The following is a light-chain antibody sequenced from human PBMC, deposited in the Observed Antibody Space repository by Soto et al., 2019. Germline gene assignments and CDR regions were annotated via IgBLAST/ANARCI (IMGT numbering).Light chain of an antibody. CDR3: SSFTTSSTVV. CDR2: EVS. V-gene: IGLV2-14*01. Sequence: QSVLTQPASVSGSPGQSITISCTGTSSDVGGYNYVSWYQQHPGKAPKLMIYEVSNRPSGVSNRFSGSKSGNTASLTISGLQPEDEADYYCSSFTTSSTVVFGGGTKLTVL. J-gene: IGLJ2*01. CDR1: SSDVGGYNY.